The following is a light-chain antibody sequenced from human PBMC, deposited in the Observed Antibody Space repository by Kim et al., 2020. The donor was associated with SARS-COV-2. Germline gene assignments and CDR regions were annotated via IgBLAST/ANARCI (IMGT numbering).Light chain of an antibody. Sequence: GKTVTISCTGSSGSIARNYVQWYQQRPGSAPTTVIYEDNQRPTGVPDRFSGSSDSSSNSASLTISGLKTGDEADYYCQSYDSSNWVFGGGTQLTVL. CDR1: SGSIARNY. CDR2: EDN. J-gene: IGLJ3*02. V-gene: IGLV6-57*02. CDR3: QSYDSSNWV.